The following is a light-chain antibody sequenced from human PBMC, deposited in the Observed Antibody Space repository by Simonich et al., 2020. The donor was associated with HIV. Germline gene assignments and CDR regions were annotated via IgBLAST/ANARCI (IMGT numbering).Light chain of an antibody. CDR3: QQRSNWPLT. CDR2: GAS. CDR1: QSVSSSY. J-gene: IGKJ4*01. Sequence: EIVMTQSPATLSVSPGERATLSCRASQSVSSSYLAWYQQKPGQAPRLLIYGASSRATGIPDRFSGSGSGTDFTLTISSLEPEDFAVYYCQQRSNWPLTFGGGTKVEIK. V-gene: IGKV3D-20*02.